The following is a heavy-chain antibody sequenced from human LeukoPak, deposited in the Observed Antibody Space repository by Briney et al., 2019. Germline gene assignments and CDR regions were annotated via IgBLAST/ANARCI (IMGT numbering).Heavy chain of an antibody. Sequence: GGSRRLACAAAGFTVGSFAVSWVRQAPGGGRGWGSVISNSGSSTYYADSVEGRFIISRDKSKNTLYLQMNSLRVEDTAVYYCAKDGGPLHQKTGLDYWGQGTLVHVSS. J-gene: IGHJ4*02. CDR3: AKDGGPLHQKTGLDY. CDR1: GFTVGSFA. D-gene: IGHD4-11*01. CDR2: ISNSGSST. V-gene: IGHV3-23*01.